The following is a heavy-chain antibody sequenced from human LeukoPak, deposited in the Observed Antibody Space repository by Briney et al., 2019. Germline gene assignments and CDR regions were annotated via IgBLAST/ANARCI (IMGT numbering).Heavy chain of an antibody. CDR3: ASLRLLGPAY. V-gene: IGHV4-38-2*01. CDR2: IYHSGST. D-gene: IGHD2-2*01. CDR1: GYSISSGYY. Sequence: NPSETLSLTCAVSGYSISSGYYWGWIRQPPGKGLEWIGSIYHSGSTYYNPSLKSRVTISVDTSKNQFSLKLSSATAADTAVYYCASLRLLGPAYWGQGTLVTVSS. J-gene: IGHJ4*02.